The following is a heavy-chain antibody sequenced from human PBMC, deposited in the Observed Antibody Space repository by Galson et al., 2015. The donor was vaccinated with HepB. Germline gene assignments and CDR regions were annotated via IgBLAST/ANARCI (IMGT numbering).Heavy chain of an antibody. CDR3: ARPPYASGTYYKPRFDH. Sequence: SLRLSCAASGFSFTEAWMSWVRQAPGKGLEWVGRINSNADGGTVAFAAPVKDRFTISRDDSTITLYLQMDSLKTEDTALYYCARPPYASGTYYKPRFDHWGQGTLVSVSS. CDR2: INSNADGGTV. CDR1: GFSFTEAW. V-gene: IGHV3-15*01. J-gene: IGHJ4*02. D-gene: IGHD3-10*01.